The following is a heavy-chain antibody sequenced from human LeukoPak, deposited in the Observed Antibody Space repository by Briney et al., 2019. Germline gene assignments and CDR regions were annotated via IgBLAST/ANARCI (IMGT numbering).Heavy chain of an antibody. CDR2: MSTSGNT. V-gene: IGHV4-4*07. CDR3: ARDHALRGIIVTGKNGLDV. Sequence: SETLSLTCTVSGGSISDNYWSWIRQPAGKGLEWIGRMSTSGNTNYNPSLNSRVTMSVDTSKNQFSLKMTSVTAADTALYYCARDHALRGIIVTGKNGLDVWGQGTTVTVSS. CDR1: GGSISDNY. D-gene: IGHD3-10*01. J-gene: IGHJ6*02.